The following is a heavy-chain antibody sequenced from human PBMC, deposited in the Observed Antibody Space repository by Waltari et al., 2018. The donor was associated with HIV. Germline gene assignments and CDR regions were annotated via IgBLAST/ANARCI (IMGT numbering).Heavy chain of an antibody. V-gene: IGHV3-33*01. J-gene: IGHJ6*02. CDR3: ARVGLAAAGTQYFGMDV. CDR1: RFTFSPHG. CDR2: IWHDGSNT. Sequence: QVQLVESGGGVVKPGTSLRPSCAASRFTFSPHGMHWVRQAPGKGLEWVATIWHDGSNTYYADSVKGRFTISRDNSKNTVNLQMNGLRVEDTAVYFCARVGLAAAGTQYFGMDVWGQGTTVTVSS. D-gene: IGHD6-25*01.